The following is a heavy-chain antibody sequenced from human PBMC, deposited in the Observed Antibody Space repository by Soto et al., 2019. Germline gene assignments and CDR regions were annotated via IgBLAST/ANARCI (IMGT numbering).Heavy chain of an antibody. CDR1: GDSIISYY. V-gene: IGHV4-59*01. Sequence: SETLSLTCTVSGDSIISYYWSWIRQPPGKGLEWIGYIYYSGSANCNPSLKSRVTLSVDTSRNQFSLKLSSVTAADTAVYFCARGYDSSLGDYYGLDVWGQGTTVTVSS. D-gene: IGHD3-22*01. CDR3: ARGYDSSLGDYYGLDV. J-gene: IGHJ6*02. CDR2: IYYSGSA.